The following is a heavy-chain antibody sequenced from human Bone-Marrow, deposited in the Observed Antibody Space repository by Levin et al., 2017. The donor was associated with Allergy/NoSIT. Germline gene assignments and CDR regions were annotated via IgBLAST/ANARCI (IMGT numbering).Heavy chain of an antibody. CDR3: ARDATVAGTSDWFDP. CDR1: GYSFTSYW. V-gene: IGHV5-51*01. J-gene: IGHJ5*02. Sequence: GGSLRLSCKCSGYSFTSYWIGWVRQMPGKGLEWMGIIYPGDSDTIYSPSFEGQVTISVDKSINTAYLQWTSLKASDTAIYYCARDATVAGTSDWFDPWGQGTLVTVSS. D-gene: IGHD1-1*01. CDR2: IYPGDSDT.